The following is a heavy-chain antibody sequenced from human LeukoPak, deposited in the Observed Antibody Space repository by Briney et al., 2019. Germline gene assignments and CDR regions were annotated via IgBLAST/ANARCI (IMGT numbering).Heavy chain of an antibody. CDR2: IYTSGST. CDR3: AGVVTALVGYFDY. D-gene: IGHD2-21*02. V-gene: IGHV4-4*07. Sequence: PSETLSLTCTDSGGSISSYYWSWIRQPAGKGLEWIGHIYTSGSTNYNPSLKSRVTISVDKSKNQFSLKLSSVTAADTAVYYCAGVVTALVGYFDYWGQGTLVTVSS. J-gene: IGHJ4*02. CDR1: GGSISSYY.